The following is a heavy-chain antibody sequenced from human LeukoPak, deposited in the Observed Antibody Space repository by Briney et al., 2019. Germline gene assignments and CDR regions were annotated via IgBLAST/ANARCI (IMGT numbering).Heavy chain of an antibody. CDR1: GGSISSGDYY. D-gene: IGHD6-13*01. J-gene: IGHJ6*02. Sequence: PSETLSLTCTVSGGSISSGDYYWSWIRQPPGKGLEWIGYIYYSGSTYYNPSLKSRVTISVDTSKNQFSLKLSSVTAADTAVYYCATDPYSSSSPYYYGMDVWGQGTTVTVSS. CDR2: IYYSGST. V-gene: IGHV4-30-4*01. CDR3: ATDPYSSSSPYYYGMDV.